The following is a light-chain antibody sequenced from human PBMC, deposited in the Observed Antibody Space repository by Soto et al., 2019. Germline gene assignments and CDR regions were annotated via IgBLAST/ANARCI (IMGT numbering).Light chain of an antibody. Sequence: QSALTQPPSASGSPGQSVAISCTGTSSDIGGYNFVSWYQQHPGKAPKLMIYDVTKRPSGVPDRFSGSKSGNTATLIVSGLQAEDEADYYCSSHRGSNNPYVFGTGTKLTVL. CDR1: SSDIGGYNF. J-gene: IGLJ1*01. V-gene: IGLV2-8*01. CDR3: SSHRGSNNPYV. CDR2: DVT.